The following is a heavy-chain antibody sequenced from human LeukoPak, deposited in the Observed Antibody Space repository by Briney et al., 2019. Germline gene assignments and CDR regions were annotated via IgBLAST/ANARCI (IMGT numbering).Heavy chain of an antibody. Sequence: ASVRVSCKASGYTFTSYFMHWVRQAPGQGLEWMGVVNPSSGSTTYSQKFQGRVTMTRDTSTSTVYMDLGSLSSVTAADTAVYYCARDRVERELHYYYFYGMDVWGQGTTVTVSS. V-gene: IGHV1-46*01. D-gene: IGHD1-26*01. CDR3: ARDRVERELHYYYFYGMDV. J-gene: IGHJ6*02. CDR1: GYTFTSYF. CDR2: VNPSSGST.